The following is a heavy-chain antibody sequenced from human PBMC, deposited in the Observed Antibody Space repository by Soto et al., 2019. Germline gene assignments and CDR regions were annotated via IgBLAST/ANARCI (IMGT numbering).Heavy chain of an antibody. CDR2: INSDGSST. CDR1: GFTLSSYR. D-gene: IGHD4-4*01. Sequence: PGGSLRLSCAASGFTLSSYRMHWVRQAPGKGLVWVSRINSDGSSTSYADSVKGRFTISRDNAKNTLYLQMNSLRAEDTAVYYCARDRAWDSNYDYWGQGTLVTVSS. J-gene: IGHJ4*02. CDR3: ARDRAWDSNYDY. V-gene: IGHV3-74*01.